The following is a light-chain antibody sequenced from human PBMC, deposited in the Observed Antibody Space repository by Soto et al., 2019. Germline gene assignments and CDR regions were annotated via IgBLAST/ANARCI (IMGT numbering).Light chain of an antibody. CDR3: QQYKSWFT. CDR2: DAS. CDR1: QSINNN. V-gene: IGKV3-15*01. J-gene: IGKJ2*01. Sequence: IVMTQSPATLSVSPGERATLSCRASQSINNNLAWYQQKPGQAPRLLIYDASTGATDIPDRFSGSGSGTEFTLTISSLQSEDSAVYYCQQYKSWFTVGQGTKLEIK.